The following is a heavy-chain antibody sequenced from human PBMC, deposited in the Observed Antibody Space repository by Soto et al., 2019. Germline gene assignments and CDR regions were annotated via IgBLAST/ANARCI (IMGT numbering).Heavy chain of an antibody. V-gene: IGHV3-7*01. CDR2: IKQDGSET. J-gene: IGHJ4*02. CDR3: ARLRGDYFDN. Sequence: EVQLVESGGGLVQPGGSLRLSCVASGFTFSAYWMTWVRQAPGKGLEWLANIKQDGSETDDLDGRFAISRDNAKNSLYLQMNSLRAEDTAVYYCARLRGDYFDNWGQGTLVTVSS. CDR1: GFTFSAYW.